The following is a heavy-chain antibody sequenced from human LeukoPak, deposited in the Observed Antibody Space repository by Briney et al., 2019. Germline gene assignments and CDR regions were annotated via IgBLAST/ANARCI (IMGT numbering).Heavy chain of an antibody. CDR3: ARAGFGELLSPHFDY. CDR2: ISAYNGNT. Sequence: ASVKVSCKASGHTFTSYGISWVRQAPGQGLEWMGWISAYNGNTNYAQKLQGRVTMTTDTSTSTAYMELRSLRSDDTAVYYCARAGFGELLSPHFDYWGQGTLVTVSS. V-gene: IGHV1-18*01. CDR1: GHTFTSYG. D-gene: IGHD3-10*01. J-gene: IGHJ4*02.